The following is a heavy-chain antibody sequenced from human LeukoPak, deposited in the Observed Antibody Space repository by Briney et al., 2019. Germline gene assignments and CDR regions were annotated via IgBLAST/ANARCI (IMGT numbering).Heavy chain of an antibody. CDR1: GYTFTGYY. CDR3: ARGTRYCTNGVCYNY. J-gene: IGHJ4*02. CDR2: INPNSGGT. D-gene: IGHD2-8*01. V-gene: IGHV1-2*02. Sequence: ASVKVSRKASGYTFTGYYMHWVRQAPGQGLEWMGWINPNSGGTNYAQKFRGRVTMTRDTSISTAYMELSRLRSDDTAVYYCARGTRYCTNGVCYNYWGQGTLVTVSS.